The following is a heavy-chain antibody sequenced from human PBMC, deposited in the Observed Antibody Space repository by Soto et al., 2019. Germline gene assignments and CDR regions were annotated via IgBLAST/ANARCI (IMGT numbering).Heavy chain of an antibody. Sequence: GGSLRLSCAASGFTFSSYGMHWVRQAPGKGLEWVAVISYDGSNKYYADSVKGRFTISRDNSKNTLYLQMNSLRAEDTAVYYCAKDVAAGTRDGSNYYYYGMDVWGQGTTVTVSS. V-gene: IGHV3-30*18. CDR1: GFTFSSYG. CDR3: AKDVAAGTRDGSNYYYYGMDV. CDR2: ISYDGSNK. J-gene: IGHJ6*02. D-gene: IGHD6-13*01.